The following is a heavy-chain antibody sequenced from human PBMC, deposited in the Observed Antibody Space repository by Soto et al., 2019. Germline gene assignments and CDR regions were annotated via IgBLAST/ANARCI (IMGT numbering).Heavy chain of an antibody. Sequence: EVQLVESGGGLVQPGGSLRLSCAASGFTFSDNWMSWVRQAPGKGLECVANIKTDGSEKYYVDPVKGRFTISRDNAKNSLYLQMNGLRAEDTAVYYCATSMGRGGNDYWGQGTLVAVSS. D-gene: IGHD3-10*01. V-gene: IGHV3-7*05. CDR3: ATSMGRGGNDY. CDR1: GFTFSDNW. CDR2: IKTDGSEK. J-gene: IGHJ4*02.